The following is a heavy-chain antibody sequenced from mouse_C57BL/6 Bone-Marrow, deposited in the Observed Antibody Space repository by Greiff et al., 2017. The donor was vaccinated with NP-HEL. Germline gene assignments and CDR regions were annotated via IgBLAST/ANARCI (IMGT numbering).Heavy chain of an antibody. CDR3: ARSDYGD. CDR1: GYTFTSYW. Sequence: QVQLQQSGAELVKPGASVKLSCKASGYTFTSYWMQWVKQRPGQGLEWIGEIDPSDSYTNYNQKFKGKATLTVDTSSSTAYMQLSSLTSEDSAVYYCARSDYGDWGQGTTLTVSS. CDR2: IDPSDSYT. J-gene: IGHJ2*01. D-gene: IGHD2-4*01. V-gene: IGHV1-50*01.